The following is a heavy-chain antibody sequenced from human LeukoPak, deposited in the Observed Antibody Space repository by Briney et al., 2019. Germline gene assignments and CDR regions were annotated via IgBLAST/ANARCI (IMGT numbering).Heavy chain of an antibody. Sequence: PGGSLRLSCAAPGLPFSAYAMNWVRQAPGTGLEWVSSISGMGGKTYYADSVKGRFTISRDNSKNTLYLQMNSLRAEDTAVYYCAKDGLSASYGMDVWGQGTTVTVSS. CDR3: AKDGLSASYGMDV. J-gene: IGHJ6*02. V-gene: IGHV3-23*01. CDR1: GLPFSAYA. CDR2: ISGMGGKT. D-gene: IGHD2-15*01.